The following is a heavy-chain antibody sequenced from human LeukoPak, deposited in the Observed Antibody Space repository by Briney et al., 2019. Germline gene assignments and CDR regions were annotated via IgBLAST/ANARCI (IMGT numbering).Heavy chain of an antibody. CDR1: GFTFSSYG. J-gene: IGHJ3*02. D-gene: IGHD2-15*01. CDR2: IWYDGGNR. Sequence: PGGSLRLSCAASGFTFSSYGMHWVRQAPGKGLEWVAVIWYDGGNRYYADSVKGRFTISRDTSENTLYLQMNSLRAEDTAVYYCAREADCSDGSCYRGPFDIWGQGTMITVSS. V-gene: IGHV3-33*01. CDR3: AREADCSDGSCYRGPFDI.